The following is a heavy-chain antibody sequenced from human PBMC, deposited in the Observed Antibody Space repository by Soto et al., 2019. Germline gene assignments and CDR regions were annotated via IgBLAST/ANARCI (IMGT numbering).Heavy chain of an antibody. J-gene: IGHJ4*02. CDR3: ARVFDMIVVDGPPDY. CDR2: ISSSSSYI. V-gene: IGHV3-21*01. Sequence: PGGSLRLSCAASGFTFSSYSMNWVRQAPGKGLEWVSSISSSSSYIYYADSVKGRFTISRDNAKNSLYLQMNSLRAEDTAVYYCARVFDMIVVDGPPDYWGQGTLVTVYS. CDR1: GFTFSSYS. D-gene: IGHD3-22*01.